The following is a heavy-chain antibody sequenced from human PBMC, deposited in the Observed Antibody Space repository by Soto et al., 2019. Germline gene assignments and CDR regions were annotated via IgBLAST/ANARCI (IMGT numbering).Heavy chain of an antibody. Sequence: GGSLRLSCAASGFTFSSYAMHWVRQAPGKGLEWVAVISYDGSNKYYADSVKGRFTISRDNSENTLYLQMNSLRAEDTAVYYCARDGHTAEGHYYYGMDVWGQGTTVTVSS. CDR2: ISYDGSNK. CDR3: ARDGHTAEGHYYYGMDV. D-gene: IGHD4-17*01. V-gene: IGHV3-30-3*01. CDR1: GFTFSSYA. J-gene: IGHJ6*02.